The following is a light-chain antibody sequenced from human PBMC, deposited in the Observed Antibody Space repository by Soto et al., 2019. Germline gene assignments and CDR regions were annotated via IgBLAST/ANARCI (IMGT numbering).Light chain of an antibody. V-gene: IGLV2-14*01. J-gene: IGLJ2*01. CDR3: SSYTTSSTLV. Sequence: QSALTQPASVSGSPGQSITISCTGTSSDVGAYNYVSWYQQHPGKAPKLMLSEVNNRPSGVSNRFSGSKSGNTASLTISGLQAEHETDYYCSSYTTSSTLVFGGGTKLTVL. CDR1: SSDVGAYNY. CDR2: EVN.